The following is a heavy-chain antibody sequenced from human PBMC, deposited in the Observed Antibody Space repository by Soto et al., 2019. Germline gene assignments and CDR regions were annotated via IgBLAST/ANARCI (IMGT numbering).Heavy chain of an antibody. V-gene: IGHV3-7*01. J-gene: IGHJ3*02. CDR3: ARDPERGAFDI. Sequence: GGSLRLSCAASDFSFSTSWMTWVRQAPGKGLEWVGNMGQGESDTYYGDSVKGRFTISRDNAKNSLYLQMTSLRAEDTAIYYCARDPERGAFDIWGQGTMVTVSS. CDR2: MGQGESDT. CDR1: DFSFSTSW.